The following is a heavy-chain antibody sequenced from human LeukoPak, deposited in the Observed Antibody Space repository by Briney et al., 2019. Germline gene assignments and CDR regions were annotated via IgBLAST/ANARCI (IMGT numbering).Heavy chain of an antibody. CDR2: IKQDGSEK. CDR1: GFTFSSYW. D-gene: IGHD1-26*01. Sequence: TGGSLRLSCAASGFTFSSYWMSWVRQAPGKGLEWVANIKQDGSEKYYVDSVKGRFTISRDNAKNSLYLQMDRLRAEDTAVYYCARDPSGSYAFDIWGQGTMVTVSS. V-gene: IGHV3-7*01. J-gene: IGHJ3*02. CDR3: ARDPSGSYAFDI.